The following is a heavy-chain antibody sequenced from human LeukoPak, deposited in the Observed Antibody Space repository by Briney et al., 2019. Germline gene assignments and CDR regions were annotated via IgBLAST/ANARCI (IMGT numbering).Heavy chain of an antibody. CDR3: ARLYYYDNSGYKYNWFDP. D-gene: IGHD3-22*01. Sequence: ASVKVSCKASGYTFTGYYMHWVRQAPGQGLEWMGWINPNSGGTDYAQNFRGRVTMTRDTSISTAYMELIRLRPDDTAVYYCARLYYYDNSGYKYNWFDPWGQGTLVTVSS. J-gene: IGHJ5*02. CDR1: GYTFTGYY. V-gene: IGHV1-2*02. CDR2: INPNSGGT.